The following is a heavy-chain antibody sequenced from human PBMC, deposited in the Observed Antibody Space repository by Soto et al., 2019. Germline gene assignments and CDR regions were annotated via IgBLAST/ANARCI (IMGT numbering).Heavy chain of an antibody. D-gene: IGHD2-2*01. CDR3: ARGPNYCSSTSCPPANWFDP. Sequence: SETLSLTCAVYGGSFSGYYWSWIRQPPGKGLEWIGEINHSGSTNYNPSLKSRVTISVDTSKNQFSLKLSSVTAADTAVYYCARGPNYCSSTSCPPANWFDPWGQGTLVTVS. CDR1: GGSFSGYY. CDR2: INHSGST. V-gene: IGHV4-34*01. J-gene: IGHJ5*02.